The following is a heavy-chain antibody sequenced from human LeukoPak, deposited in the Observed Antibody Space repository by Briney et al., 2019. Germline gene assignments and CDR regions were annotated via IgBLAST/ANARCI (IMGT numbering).Heavy chain of an antibody. D-gene: IGHD5-12*01. J-gene: IGHJ4*02. CDR2: IKQDGSEK. CDR3: ARDRGSGYFDY. V-gene: IGHV3-7*01. CDR1: GFTFSSYW. Sequence: PGGSLRLPCAASGFTFSSYWMSWVRQAPGKGLEWVANIKQDGSEKYYVDSVKGRFTISRDNAKNSLYLQMNSLRAEDTAVYYCARDRGSGYFDYWGQGTLVTVSS.